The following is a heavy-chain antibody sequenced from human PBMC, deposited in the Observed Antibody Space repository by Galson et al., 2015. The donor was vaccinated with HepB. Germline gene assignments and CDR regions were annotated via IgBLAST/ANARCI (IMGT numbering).Heavy chain of an antibody. J-gene: IGHJ4*02. V-gene: IGHV3-21*01. CDR2: ISSSSSYI. D-gene: IGHD3-9*01. CDR3: ARDKGTYYDILTGPYYFDY. Sequence: SLRLSCAASGFTFSSYSMNWVRQAPGKGLEWVSSISSSSSYIYYADSVKGRFTISRDNAKNSLYLQMNSLRAEDTAVYYCARDKGTYYDILTGPYYFDYWGQGTLVTVSS. CDR1: GFTFSSYS.